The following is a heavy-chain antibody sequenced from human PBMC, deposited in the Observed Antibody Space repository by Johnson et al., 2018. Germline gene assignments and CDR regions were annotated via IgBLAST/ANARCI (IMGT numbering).Heavy chain of an antibody. CDR1: GLTFSRDG. V-gene: IGHV3-30*03. CDR2: ISYDGTNK. CDR3: ATGRFLEWLPTNEYFQH. D-gene: IGHD3-3*01. Sequence: QVQLVQSGGGVVQPGRSLRLSCAASGLTFSRDGMHWVRQAPGKGLEWVAVISYDGTNKYYADSVKGRFTISRDNSRNTLDLQMNSLRGEDTAVYYCATGRFLEWLPTNEYFQHWGQGTLVTVSS. J-gene: IGHJ1*01.